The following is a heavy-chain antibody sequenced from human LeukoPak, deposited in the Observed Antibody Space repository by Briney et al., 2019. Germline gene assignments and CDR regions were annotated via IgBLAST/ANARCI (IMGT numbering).Heavy chain of an antibody. CDR2: ISYDGSYR. CDR1: GFTFSSYA. J-gene: IGHJ4*02. Sequence: GGSLRVSCAASGFTFSSYAIHWVRQAPGKGLEWVAVISYDGSYRNYADSVKGRFTISRDNSKNTLYLQMNSLRAEDAAVYYCAKDVYYYDSSGYFDYWGQGTLVTVSS. D-gene: IGHD3-22*01. CDR3: AKDVYYYDSSGYFDY. V-gene: IGHV3-30*18.